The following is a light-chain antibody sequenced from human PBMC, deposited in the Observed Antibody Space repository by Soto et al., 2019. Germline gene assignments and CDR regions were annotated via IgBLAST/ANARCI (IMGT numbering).Light chain of an antibody. Sequence: DIQMTQSPSSLSASVGDRVTITCRASQSISSYLNWYQQKPGKAPKLLVYAASSLQSGVPSRFSGSGSGTDFTLTINSLQPEDFATYYCQQTYSTPVTVGQGTKVDIX. CDR2: AAS. J-gene: IGKJ1*01. V-gene: IGKV1-39*01. CDR1: QSISSY. CDR3: QQTYSTPVT.